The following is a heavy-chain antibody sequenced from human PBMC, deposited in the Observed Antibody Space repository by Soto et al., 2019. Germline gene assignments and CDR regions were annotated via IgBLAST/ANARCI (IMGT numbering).Heavy chain of an antibody. Sequence: SEPLSLTCSVSGGPISSYYWNWIRQPPGKGLEWIGYVFYTGSTDYNPSLKSRVTMSIDTSRNQFSLKLTSVSAADTAVYYCARAFGSTMPSLVWGQGTLVTVSS. CDR3: ARAFGSTMPSLV. J-gene: IGHJ4*02. CDR2: VFYTGST. D-gene: IGHD2-2*01. CDR1: GGPISSYY. V-gene: IGHV4-59*01.